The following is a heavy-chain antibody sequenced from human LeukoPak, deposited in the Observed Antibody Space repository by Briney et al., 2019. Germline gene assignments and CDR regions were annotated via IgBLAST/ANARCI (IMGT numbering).Heavy chain of an antibody. Sequence: GASVKVSCKASGYTFTSYGICWVRQAPGQGLEWMGWVSAYNGHTNYAQKLQGRVTMTTDTSTSTAYMELRSLGADDTAGYYCARDHLAAAGIVDYWGQGTLVTVSS. CDR1: GYTFTSYG. CDR2: VSAYNGHT. V-gene: IGHV1-18*01. J-gene: IGHJ4*02. CDR3: ARDHLAAAGIVDY. D-gene: IGHD6-13*01.